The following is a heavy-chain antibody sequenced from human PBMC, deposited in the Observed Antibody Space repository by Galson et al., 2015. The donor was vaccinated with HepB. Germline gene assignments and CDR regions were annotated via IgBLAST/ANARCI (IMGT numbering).Heavy chain of an antibody. CDR3: ARFVAVVPAAMDDAFDI. D-gene: IGHD2-2*01. Sequence: SLRLSCAASGFTFNTYAMTWVRQAPGKGLEWVSAISASGATPYYADSVKGRFTISRDNAKNSLYLQMNSLRAEDTAVYYCARFVAVVPAAMDDAFDIWGQGTMVTVSS. CDR2: ISASGATP. J-gene: IGHJ3*02. V-gene: IGHV3-23*01. CDR1: GFTFNTYA.